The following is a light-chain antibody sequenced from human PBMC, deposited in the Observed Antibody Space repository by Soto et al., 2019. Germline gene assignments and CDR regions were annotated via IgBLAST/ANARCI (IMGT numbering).Light chain of an antibody. J-gene: IGLJ1*01. CDR3: SSYTSSRTRV. CDR1: SSDVGGYNY. V-gene: IGLV2-14*01. CDR2: EVS. Sequence: ALTQPASVSGSPGQSITISCTGTSSDVGGYNYVSWYQQHPGKAPKLMIYEVSNRPSGVSTRFSGSKSGNTASLTISGLQAEDEADYYCSSYTSSRTRVFGTGTKVTV.